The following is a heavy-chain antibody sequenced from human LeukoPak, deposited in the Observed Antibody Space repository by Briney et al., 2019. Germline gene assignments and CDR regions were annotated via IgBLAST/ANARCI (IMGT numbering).Heavy chain of an antibody. CDR3: ATGGNDFDY. CDR2: ISTSGGSGRTI. CDR1: GFTFSDYY. J-gene: IGHJ4*02. V-gene: IGHV3-11*04. Sequence: GGSLRLSCAASGFTFSDYYMSWIRQAPGKGLEWLSYISTSGGSGRTIYYADSVKGRFTIYRDNAKNSLYLQMNSLSADDTAVYYCATGGNDFDYWGQGTLVTVSS. D-gene: IGHD4-23*01.